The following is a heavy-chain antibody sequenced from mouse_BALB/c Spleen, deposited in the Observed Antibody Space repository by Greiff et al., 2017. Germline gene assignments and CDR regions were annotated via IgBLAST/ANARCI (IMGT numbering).Heavy chain of an antibody. V-gene: IGHV14-1*02. J-gene: IGHJ2*01. Sequence: EVKLLESGAELVRPGALVKLSCKASGFNIKDYYMHWVKQRPEQGLEWIGWIDPENGNTIYDPKFQGKASITADTSSNTAYLQLSSLTSEDTAVYYCATMITFDYWGQGTTLTVSS. CDR2: IDPENGNT. CDR1: GFNIKDYY. D-gene: IGHD2-4*01. CDR3: ATMITFDY.